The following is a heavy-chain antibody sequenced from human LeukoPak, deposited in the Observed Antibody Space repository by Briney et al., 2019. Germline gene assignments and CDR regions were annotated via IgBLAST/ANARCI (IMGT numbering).Heavy chain of an antibody. CDR1: GGSISSYY. V-gene: IGHV4-59*08. CDR3: ARRIDGSGWYRNDY. Sequence: SETLSLTCTVSGGSISSYYWSWIRQPPGKGLEWIGYIYHSGSTNYNPSLKSRVTISVDTSKNQFSLKLSSVTAADTAVYYCARRIDGSGWYRNDYWGQGTLVTVSS. CDR2: IYHSGST. J-gene: IGHJ4*02. D-gene: IGHD6-19*01.